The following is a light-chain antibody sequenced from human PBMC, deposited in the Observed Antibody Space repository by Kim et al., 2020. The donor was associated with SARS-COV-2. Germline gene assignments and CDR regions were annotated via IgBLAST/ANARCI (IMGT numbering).Light chain of an antibody. CDR3: QTWDRTTAI. CDR1: KLQYNY. J-gene: IGLJ2*01. Sequence: SYELTQPPSVSVSPGQTATLSCSGAKLQYNYACWYQQKPGQSPLMVIYRDTKRPSGIPERFSGSRSGNTATLTISGTQAMDAGDYYCQTWDRTTAIFGGGTQLTVL. V-gene: IGLV3-1*01. CDR2: RDT.